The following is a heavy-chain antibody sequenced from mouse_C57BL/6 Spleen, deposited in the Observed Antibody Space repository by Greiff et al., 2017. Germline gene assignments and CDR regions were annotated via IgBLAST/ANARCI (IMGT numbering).Heavy chain of an antibody. V-gene: IGHV3-6*01. Sequence: EVQLQESGPGLVKPSQSLSLTCSVTGYSITSGYYWNWIRQFPGNKLEWMGYISYDGSNNYNPSLKNRISITRDTSKNQFFLKLNSVTTEDTATYYCARESYYDYGDAMDYWGQGTSVTVSS. J-gene: IGHJ4*01. D-gene: IGHD2-4*01. CDR1: GYSITSGYY. CDR3: ARESYYDYGDAMDY. CDR2: ISYDGSN.